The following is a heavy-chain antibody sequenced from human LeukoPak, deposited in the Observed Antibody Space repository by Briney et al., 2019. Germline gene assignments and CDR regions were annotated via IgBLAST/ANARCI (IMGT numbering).Heavy chain of an antibody. D-gene: IGHD5-18*01. CDR2: IKQDGSEK. CDR1: GFTFSSYW. Sequence: GGSLRLSCAASGFTFSSYWMSWVRQAPGKGLEWVANIKQDGSEKYYVDSVKGRFTISRDNAKNSLYLQMNSLRAEDTAAYYCARRGYSYGLIHYYYYYMDVWGKGTTVTVSS. CDR3: ARRGYSYGLIHYYYYYMDV. J-gene: IGHJ6*03. V-gene: IGHV3-7*01.